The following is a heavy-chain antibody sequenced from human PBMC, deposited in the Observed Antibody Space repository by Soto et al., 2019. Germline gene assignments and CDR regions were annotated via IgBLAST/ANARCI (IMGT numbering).Heavy chain of an antibody. D-gene: IGHD2-21*02. V-gene: IGHV3-21*01. J-gene: IGHJ4*02. CDR1: GFSLWSYI. Sequence: HCGCLKIGCAASGFSLWSYIMNLVRQAPGKGLEWVSSISSSSTAIFYGDSVKGRFIISRDNAENSLYLQMNSLRAEDTAVFYSVRNTCPIDCYSLGYWGLGTLVTVTS. CDR3: VRNTCPIDCYSLGY. CDR2: ISSSSTAI.